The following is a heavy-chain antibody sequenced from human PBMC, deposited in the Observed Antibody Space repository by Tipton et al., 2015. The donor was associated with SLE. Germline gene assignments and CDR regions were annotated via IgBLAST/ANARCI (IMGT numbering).Heavy chain of an antibody. CDR1: GFTFSSYW. Sequence: SLRLSCAASGFTFSSYWMSWVRQAPGKGLEWVANIKQDGSEKYYVDSVKGRFTISRDNAKNSLYLQMNSLRAEDTAVYYCAKDVWLGTTPRYFDYWGQGTLVTVSS. J-gene: IGHJ4*02. D-gene: IGHD1-1*01. CDR2: IKQDGSEK. V-gene: IGHV3-7*05. CDR3: AKDVWLGTTPRYFDY.